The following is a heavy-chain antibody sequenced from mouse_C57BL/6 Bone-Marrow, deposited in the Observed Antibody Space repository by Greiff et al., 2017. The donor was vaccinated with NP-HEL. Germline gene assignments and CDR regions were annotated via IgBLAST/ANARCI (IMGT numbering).Heavy chain of an antibody. CDR2: IYPRDGST. CDR1: GYTFTDYT. D-gene: IGHD2-4*01. CDR3: AIWYYDLSWFAY. Sequence: VQLQQSDAELVKPGASVKISCKVSGYTFTDYTIHWMKQRPEQGLEWIGYIYPRDGSTKYNEKFKGKATLTADKSSSTAYMQLNSLTSEDSAVYVCAIWYYDLSWFAYWGQGTLVTVSS. J-gene: IGHJ3*01. V-gene: IGHV1-78*01.